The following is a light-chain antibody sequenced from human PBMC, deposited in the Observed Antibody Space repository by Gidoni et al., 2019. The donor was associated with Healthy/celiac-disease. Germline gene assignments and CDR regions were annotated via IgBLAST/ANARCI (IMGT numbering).Light chain of an antibody. Sequence: VLTQSPATLSLSPGERATFSCRASQSVSSYLAWYQQKPGQAPRLLIYDASNRATGIPARFSGSGSGTDFTLTISSLEPEDCAVYYCQQRSNWAITFGQGTRLEIK. J-gene: IGKJ5*01. V-gene: IGKV3-11*01. CDR1: QSVSSY. CDR2: DAS. CDR3: QQRSNWAIT.